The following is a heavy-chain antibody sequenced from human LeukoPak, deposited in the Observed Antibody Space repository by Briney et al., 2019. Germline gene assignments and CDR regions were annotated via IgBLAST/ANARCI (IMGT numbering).Heavy chain of an antibody. Sequence: SETLSLTCTVSGGSISSYYWSWIRQPPGKGLEWIGYIYTSGSTNYNPSLKSRVTISVDTSKNQFSLKLSSATAADTAVYYCARMPADYDSSGYYPDWGQGTLVTVSS. D-gene: IGHD3-22*01. J-gene: IGHJ4*02. CDR3: ARMPADYDSSGYYPD. V-gene: IGHV4-4*09. CDR2: IYTSGST. CDR1: GGSISSYY.